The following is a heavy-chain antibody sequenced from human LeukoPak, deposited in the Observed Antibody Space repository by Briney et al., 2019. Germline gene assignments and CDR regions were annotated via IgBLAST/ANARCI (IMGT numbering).Heavy chain of an antibody. D-gene: IGHD4-11*01. CDR2: FKTNSGQV. CDR1: GFTFSDYA. CDR3: ARSVPDYTRFDY. V-gene: IGHV3-23*01. Sequence: GGSLRLSCVASGFTFSDYAMNWVRQAPGKGLEWVSTFKTNSGQVYYAESVRGRFTISRDNSKNTVYLQMSSLRAEDTALYYCARSVPDYTRFDYWGQGALVTVSS. J-gene: IGHJ4*02.